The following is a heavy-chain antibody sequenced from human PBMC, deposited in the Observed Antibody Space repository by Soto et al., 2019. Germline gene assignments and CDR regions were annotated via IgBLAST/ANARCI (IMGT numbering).Heavy chain of an antibody. J-gene: IGHJ4*01. CDR1: GGSINNYY. D-gene: IGHD5-18*01. CDR2: IFYTGST. V-gene: IGHV4-59*01. CDR3: ARGLHPATVPPPD. Sequence: PSETLSLTCTVSGGSINNYYWSWIRQPPGKGLEWVGYIFYTGSTNYNPSLRSRVTMSVDTSKNQFSLKLTSVTAADTTVYDVARGLHPATVPPPDWGNGPVLTVS.